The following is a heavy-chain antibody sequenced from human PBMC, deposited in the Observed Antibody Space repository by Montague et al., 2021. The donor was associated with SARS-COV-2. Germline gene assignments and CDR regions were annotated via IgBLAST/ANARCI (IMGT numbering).Heavy chain of an antibody. CDR1: GGSISSSNYY. Sequence: SETLSLTCTVSGGSISSSNYYWDWIRQPPGKGLEWIGSIYDSGSTYYNPSLKSRVTIYVDTSKNQFSLKLSSVTAADTAVYDCAITYYDILTVYYNRGAFDIWGQGTMVTVSS. J-gene: IGHJ3*02. CDR2: IYDSGST. V-gene: IGHV4-39*01. CDR3: AITYYDILTVYYNRGAFDI. D-gene: IGHD3-9*01.